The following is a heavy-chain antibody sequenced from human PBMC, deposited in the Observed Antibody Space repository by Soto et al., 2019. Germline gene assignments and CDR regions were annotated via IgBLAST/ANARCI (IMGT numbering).Heavy chain of an antibody. D-gene: IGHD3-3*01. CDR3: AKPIYDFCSGYYHPFDG. CDR2: IWYDGSSK. Sequence: QVKLVESGGGVVQPGRSLRLSCAVSGFTFSSYGMHWVRQAPGKGLEWVALIWYDGSSKFYADSVKGRFTISRDNSKNTLSLEMSSLRAEDTAMYYCAKPIYDFCSGYYHPFDGWGQGTLVTVSS. J-gene: IGHJ4*02. V-gene: IGHV3-33*06. CDR1: GFTFSSYG.